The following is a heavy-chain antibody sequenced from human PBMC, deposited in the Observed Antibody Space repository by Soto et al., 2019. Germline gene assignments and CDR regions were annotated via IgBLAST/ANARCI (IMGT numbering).Heavy chain of an antibody. Sequence: SETLSLTCSVSGGSISGSYRSWIRQSPGKGLEWLGYVYYTGSTNYSPSLRSRVNISVDTSKNEFSLRLSSVTAADTAVYFCARSVAVPGAHIDYWGQGTQVTVSS. CDR3: ARSVAVPGAHIDY. J-gene: IGHJ4*02. D-gene: IGHD6-19*01. CDR2: VYYTGST. CDR1: GGSISGSY. V-gene: IGHV4-59*01.